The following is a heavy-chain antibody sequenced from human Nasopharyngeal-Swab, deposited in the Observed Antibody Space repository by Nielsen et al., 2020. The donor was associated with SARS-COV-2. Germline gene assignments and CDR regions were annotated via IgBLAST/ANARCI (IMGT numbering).Heavy chain of an antibody. CDR2: ISGSGGST. D-gene: IGHD3-22*01. CDR1: GFTFSSYA. V-gene: IGHV3-23*01. J-gene: IGHJ4*02. CDR3: ARDYYDSSGSAKGNDY. Sequence: GESLKISCAASGFTFSSYAMSWVRQAPGKGLEWVSAISGSGGSTYYADSVKGRFTISRDNSKNTLYLQMNSLRAEDTAVYYCARDYYDSSGSAKGNDYWGQGTLVTVSS.